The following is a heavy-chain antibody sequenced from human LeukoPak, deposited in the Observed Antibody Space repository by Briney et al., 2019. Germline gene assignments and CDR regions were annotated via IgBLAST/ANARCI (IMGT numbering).Heavy chain of an antibody. CDR1: GGTFSSYA. D-gene: IGHD6-19*01. Sequence: SVKVSCKASGGTFSSYAISWVRQAPGQGLEWMGGIIPIFGTANYAQKFQGRVTITADESTSTAYMELSSLRSEDTAVYYCARTASGWYGEGNFDYWGQGTLVTVSS. V-gene: IGHV1-69*13. J-gene: IGHJ4*02. CDR2: IIPIFGTA. CDR3: ARTASGWYGEGNFDY.